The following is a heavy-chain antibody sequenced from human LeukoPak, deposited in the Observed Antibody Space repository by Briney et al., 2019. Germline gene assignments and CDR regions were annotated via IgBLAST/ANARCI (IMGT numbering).Heavy chain of an antibody. J-gene: IGHJ5*02. CDR3: AKANYYDSSGQFDP. Sequence: GSLRLSCAVSGLTFSSYAMSWVRQAPGKGLEWVAVISYDGSNKYYADSVKGRFTISRDNSKNTLYLQMNSLRAEDTAVYYCAKANYYDSSGQFDPWGQGTRDTVSS. CDR1: GLTFSSYA. D-gene: IGHD3-22*01. CDR2: ISYDGSNK. V-gene: IGHV3-30*18.